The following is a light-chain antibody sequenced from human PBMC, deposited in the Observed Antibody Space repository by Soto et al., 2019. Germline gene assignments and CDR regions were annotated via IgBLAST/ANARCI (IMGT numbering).Light chain of an antibody. Sequence: QSVLSQPPSASGTPGQRVTISCSGSSXNIGSNTVSWYQQFPGRAPKLLIYFNIQRPSGVPDRFSGSKSGTSASLAISGLQSEDEADYYCAAWDDSLNGYVFGTGTKVTVL. J-gene: IGLJ1*01. CDR3: AAWDDSLNGYV. CDR2: FNI. V-gene: IGLV1-44*01. CDR1: SXNIGSNT.